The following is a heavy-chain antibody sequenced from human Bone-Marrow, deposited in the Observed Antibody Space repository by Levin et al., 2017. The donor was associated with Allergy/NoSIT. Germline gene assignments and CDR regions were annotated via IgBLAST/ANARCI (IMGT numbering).Heavy chain of an antibody. CDR2: ITTDDST. Sequence: GGSLRLSCAASGFTFSNYPMTWVRRAPGKGLEWVSAITTDDSTYYAGSVKGRFSNSRDNSKNTLYLQMNSLRAEDTAVYYCARYCLGGGCYSGVDYWGQGTLVSVSS. CDR3: ARYCLGGGCYSGVDY. CDR1: GFTFSNYP. D-gene: IGHD2-21*01. V-gene: IGHV3-23*01. J-gene: IGHJ4*02.